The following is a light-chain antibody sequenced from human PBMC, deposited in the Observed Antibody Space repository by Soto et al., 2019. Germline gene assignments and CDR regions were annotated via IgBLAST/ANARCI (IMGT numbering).Light chain of an antibody. CDR3: QQYSSYPYT. J-gene: IGKJ2*01. CDR1: QSISNW. Sequence: DIQMTQSPSTLSASVRDRVTITCRASQSISNWLAWYQQKPGKAPKLLIYKASSLDSGVPSRFSGSGSGTEFTLTISSLQPDDFATYYCQQYSSYPYTFGQGTKLEIK. CDR2: KAS. V-gene: IGKV1-5*03.